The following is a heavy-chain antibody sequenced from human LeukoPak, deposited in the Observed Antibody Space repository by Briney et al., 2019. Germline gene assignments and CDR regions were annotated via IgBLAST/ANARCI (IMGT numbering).Heavy chain of an antibody. CDR2: IYYSGST. J-gene: IGHJ4*02. V-gene: IGHV4-39*01. CDR3: ARRANSGSYVYFDY. D-gene: IGHD1-26*01. CDR1: GGSISSSSYY. Sequence: SETLSLTCTVSGGSISSSSYYWGWIRQPPGKGLEWFGSIYYSGSTYYNPSLKSRVTISVDTSKNQFSLKLSSVTAADTAVYYCARRANSGSYVYFDYWGQGTLVTVSS.